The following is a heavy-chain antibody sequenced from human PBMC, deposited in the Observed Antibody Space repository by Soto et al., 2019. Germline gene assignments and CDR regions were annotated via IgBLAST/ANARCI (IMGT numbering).Heavy chain of an antibody. CDR3: ARDQVVGATTDNWYFDL. CDR2: TYYRSKWYN. CDR1: GDSVSSNSAA. D-gene: IGHD1-26*01. J-gene: IGHJ2*01. Sequence: HSQTLSLTCAISGDSVSSNSAAWNWIRQSPSRGLEWLGRTYYRSKWYNDYAVSVKSRIAINPDTSKNRFSLQLNSVTPEDTAVYYCARDQVVGATTDNWYFDLWGRGTLVTVSS. V-gene: IGHV6-1*01.